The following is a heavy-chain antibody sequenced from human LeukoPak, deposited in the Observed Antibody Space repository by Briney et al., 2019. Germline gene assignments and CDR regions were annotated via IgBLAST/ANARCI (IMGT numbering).Heavy chain of an antibody. V-gene: IGHV3-23*01. CDR1: GFTFSSYA. J-gene: IGHJ4*02. CDR2: ISGSGGST. Sequence: TGGSLRLSCAASGFTFSSYAMSWVRQAPGKGLEWVSAISGSGGSTYYADSVKGRFTISRDDSKNTLYLQMNSLRAEDTAVYYCARDLWLLALFDYWGQGTLVTVSS. CDR3: ARDLWLLALFDY. D-gene: IGHD5-18*01.